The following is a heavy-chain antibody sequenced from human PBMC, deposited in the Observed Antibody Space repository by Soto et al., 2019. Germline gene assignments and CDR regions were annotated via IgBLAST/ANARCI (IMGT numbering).Heavy chain of an antibody. V-gene: IGHV1-3*01. J-gene: IGHJ4*01. CDR3: ARPLRGLLWFGD. CDR1: GYTFTSYA. Sequence: QVQLVQSGAEVKKPGASVKVSCKASGYTFTSYAMHWVRQAPGQRLEWMGWINAGNGNTKYSQKFQGRVTITRDTSASTAYMELSSLRSEDTAVYYCARPLRGLLWFGDWGNGTLVTVSS. CDR2: INAGNGNT. D-gene: IGHD3-10*01.